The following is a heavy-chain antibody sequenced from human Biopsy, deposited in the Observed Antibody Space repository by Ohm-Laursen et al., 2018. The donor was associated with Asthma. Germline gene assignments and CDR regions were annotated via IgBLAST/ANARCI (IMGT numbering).Heavy chain of an antibody. Sequence: LSLTCAAFGFVFRSHAMHWVRQAPGKGLEWVAVVSYDGGVAHYADSMKGRFTISRDNAKSTLYLQMNSLRAEDTAVYYCAKERYYDFWSGYPIWGQGTMVTVSS. J-gene: IGHJ3*02. D-gene: IGHD3-3*01. CDR2: VSYDGGVA. CDR3: AKERYYDFWSGYPI. V-gene: IGHV3-30*18. CDR1: GFVFRSHA.